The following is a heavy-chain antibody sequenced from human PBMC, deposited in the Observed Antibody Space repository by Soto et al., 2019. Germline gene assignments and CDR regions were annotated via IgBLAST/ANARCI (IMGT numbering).Heavy chain of an antibody. CDR1: GGSISSGGYY. V-gene: IGHV4-31*03. CDR2: IYYSGST. Sequence: SETLSLTCTVSGGSISSGGYYWSWIRQHPGKGLEWIGYIYYSGSTYYNPSLKSRVTISVDTSKSQFSLKLSSVTAADTAIYYCARVNLDYGGNPLGMDVWGQGTTVTVSS. J-gene: IGHJ6*02. D-gene: IGHD4-17*01. CDR3: ARVNLDYGGNPLGMDV.